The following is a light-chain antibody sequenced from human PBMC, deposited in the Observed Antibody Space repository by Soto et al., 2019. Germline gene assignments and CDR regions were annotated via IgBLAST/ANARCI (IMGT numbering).Light chain of an antibody. V-gene: IGKV3-11*01. CDR3: QQRTTWPT. J-gene: IGKJ4*01. CDR1: QSVTSS. Sequence: EIVLTQSPATLSLSPGDRATLSCTASQSVTSSLAWFQQKPGQAPRLLIYDVPRRATAIPARFSGSGSGTDFTLTISSLEPEDFAVYYCQQRTTWPTFGGGTKVAIK. CDR2: DVP.